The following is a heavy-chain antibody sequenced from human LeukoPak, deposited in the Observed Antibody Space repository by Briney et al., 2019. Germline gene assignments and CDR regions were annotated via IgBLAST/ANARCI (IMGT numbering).Heavy chain of an antibody. CDR1: GGSISSSIYY. J-gene: IGHJ4*02. CDR2: IYYSGSA. D-gene: IGHD2-2*01. CDR3: AAIGAIVLVPAIPDY. V-gene: IGHV4-39*07. Sequence: SETLSLTCTVSGGSISSSIYYWVWIRQPPGKGLEWIANIYYSGSAYYNPSLKSRVTISVDTSKNLFSLKLRSVTAADTAVYYCAAIGAIVLVPAIPDYWGQGTLVTVSS.